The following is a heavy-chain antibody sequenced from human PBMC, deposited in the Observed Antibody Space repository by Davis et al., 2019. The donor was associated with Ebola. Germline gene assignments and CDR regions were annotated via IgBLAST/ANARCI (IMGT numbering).Heavy chain of an antibody. CDR1: GGTFSSYA. V-gene: IGHV1-69*13. D-gene: IGHD6-19*01. J-gene: IGHJ6*03. CDR3: ARDRALQVAGTPSYYYMDV. Sequence: SVKVSCKASGGTFSSYAISWVRQAPGQGLEWMGGIIPIFGTANYAQKFQGRDTITADESTSTAYMELSSLRSENTAVYYCARDRALQVAGTPSYYYMDVWGKGTTVTVSS. CDR2: IIPIFGTA.